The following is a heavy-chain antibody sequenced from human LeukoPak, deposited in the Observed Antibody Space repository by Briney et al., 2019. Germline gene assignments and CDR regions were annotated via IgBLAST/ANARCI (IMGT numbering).Heavy chain of an antibody. V-gene: IGHV3-53*01. J-gene: IGHJ4*02. CDR3: ARGESSGWPFDY. D-gene: IGHD6-19*01. Sequence: GGSLRLSCAVSGFTFSSYAMSWVRQAPGKGLEWVSVIYSGGSTYYADSVKGRFTISRDNSKNTLYLQMNSLRAEDTAVYYCARGESSGWPFDYWGQGTLVTVSS. CDR1: GFTFSSYA. CDR2: IYSGGST.